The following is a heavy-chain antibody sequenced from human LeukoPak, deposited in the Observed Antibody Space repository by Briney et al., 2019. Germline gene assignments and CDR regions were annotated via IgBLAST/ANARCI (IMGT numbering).Heavy chain of an antibody. V-gene: IGHV4-38-2*02. CDR1: GYSISSGYY. CDR2: IYHSGST. Sequence: PSETLSLTCTVSGYSISSGYYWGWIRQPPGKGLEWIGSIYHSGSTYYNPSLKSRATISVDTSKNQFSLKLSSVTAADTAVYYCARDPPADPSDAFDIWGQGTMVTVSS. J-gene: IGHJ3*02. CDR3: ARDPPADPSDAFDI.